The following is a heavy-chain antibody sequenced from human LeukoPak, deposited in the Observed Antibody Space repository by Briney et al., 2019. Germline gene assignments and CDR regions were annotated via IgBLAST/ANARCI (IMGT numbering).Heavy chain of an antibody. D-gene: IGHD3-10*01. CDR2: ISGSGGST. CDR1: GFTFSNYA. Sequence: GGSLRLSCAASGFTFSNYAMSWVRQVPGKGLEWVSAISGSGGSTYYADSVKGRFTISRDNSKNTLYLQMNSLRAEDTAVYYCARDRRFGGDDAFDIWGQGTMVTVSS. J-gene: IGHJ3*02. CDR3: ARDRRFGGDDAFDI. V-gene: IGHV3-23*01.